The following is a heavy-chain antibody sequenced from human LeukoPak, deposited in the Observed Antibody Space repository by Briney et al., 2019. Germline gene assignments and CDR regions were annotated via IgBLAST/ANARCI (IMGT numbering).Heavy chain of an antibody. CDR2: TYYRSKWFY. V-gene: IGHV6-1*01. D-gene: IGHD6-19*01. J-gene: IGHJ4*02. CDR3: ARDTVAGNYFDY. CDR1: GDSVSSNTAT. Sequence: SQTLSLTCAISGDSVSSNTATWNWIRQSPSRGLEWLGRTYYRSKWFYDYALSVKSRITINPDTSKNQFSPQLTSVTPEDTAVYFCARDTVAGNYFDYWGQGTLVTVSS.